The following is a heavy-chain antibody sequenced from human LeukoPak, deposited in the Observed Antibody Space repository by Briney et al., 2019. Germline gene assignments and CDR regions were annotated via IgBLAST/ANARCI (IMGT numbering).Heavy chain of an antibody. CDR3: ARTTEAHSWRTRYYDYYMDV. Sequence: SGTLSLTCAVSGGSISSYYWSWIRQPPGKGLEWIGYIYYSGSTNYNPSLKSRVTISVDTSKNQFSLKLSSVTAADTAVYYCARTTEAHSWRTRYYDYYMDVWGKGTTVTVSS. V-gene: IGHV4-59*01. D-gene: IGHD6-13*01. CDR2: IYYSGST. CDR1: GGSISSYY. J-gene: IGHJ6*03.